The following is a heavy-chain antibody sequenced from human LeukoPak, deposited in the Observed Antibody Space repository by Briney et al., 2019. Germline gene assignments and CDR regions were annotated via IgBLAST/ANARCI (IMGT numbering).Heavy chain of an antibody. CDR1: GGSISSGSYY. CDR3: ASRTTTAYYYYMDV. V-gene: IGHV4-61*02. J-gene: IGHJ6*03. Sequence: SQTLSLTCTVSGGSISSGSYYWNSIRQPAGKGLGWIGRIYTSGSTNYNPSLKSRATISVDTSKNQFSLKLSSVTAADTAVYHCASRTTTAYYYYMDVWGKWTTVTVSS. CDR2: IYTSGST. D-gene: IGHD1-14*01.